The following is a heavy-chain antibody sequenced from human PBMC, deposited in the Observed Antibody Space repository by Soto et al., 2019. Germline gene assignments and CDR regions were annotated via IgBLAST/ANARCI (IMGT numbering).Heavy chain of an antibody. Sequence: SETLSLTCTVSGGSISSYYWSWIRQPPGKGLEWIGYIYYSGSTNYNPSLKSRVTISVDTSKNQLSLKLSSVTAADTAVYYCARDNFNWNYLDYWGQGTLVTVSS. CDR1: GGSISSYY. J-gene: IGHJ4*02. D-gene: IGHD1-20*01. V-gene: IGHV4-59*01. CDR3: ARDNFNWNYLDY. CDR2: IYYSGST.